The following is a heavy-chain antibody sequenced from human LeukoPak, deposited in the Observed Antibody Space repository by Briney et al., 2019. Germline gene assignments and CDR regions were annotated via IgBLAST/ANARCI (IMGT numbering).Heavy chain of an antibody. J-gene: IGHJ3*02. CDR2: ISYSGTT. D-gene: IGHD5/OR15-5a*01. Sequence: NPSETLSLTRTVSGGSISSFYWSWIRQPPGKGLEYIGYISYSGTTSYNPSLKSRVTISVDTSKNQFSLKLTSVTAADTAVYYCARDKGLPQAFDIWGQGTMVTVSS. V-gene: IGHV4-59*01. CDR1: GGSISSFY. CDR3: ARDKGLPQAFDI.